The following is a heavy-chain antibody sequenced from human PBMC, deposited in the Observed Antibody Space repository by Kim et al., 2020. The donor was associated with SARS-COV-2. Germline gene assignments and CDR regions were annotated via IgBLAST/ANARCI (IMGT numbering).Heavy chain of an antibody. CDR3: AKKFTTDGYTDYFDF. J-gene: IGHJ4*01. V-gene: IGHV3-23*01. D-gene: IGHD6-25*01. CDR2: ISGSGVYS. CDR1: GFTFTNHD. Sequence: GGSLRLSCAASGFTFTNHDMAWVRQAPGKGLEYVSSISGSGVYSFYADSVRGRFIISRDNSRDTLFLQMHHLRADETALYFCAKKFTTDGYTDYFDFWGQGTLVTVSS.